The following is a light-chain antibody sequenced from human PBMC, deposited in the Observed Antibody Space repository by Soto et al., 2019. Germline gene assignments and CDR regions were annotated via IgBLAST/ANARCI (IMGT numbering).Light chain of an antibody. J-gene: IGLJ1*01. CDR2: GNT. CDR1: SSNIGAGYD. V-gene: IGLV1-40*01. CDR3: SLYTSENTYV. Sequence: QSVLTQPPSVSGAPGQRVAISCTGSSSNIGAGYDVHWYQQLPGTAPKLLIYGNTNRPSGVPDRFSGSKSGPSASLAITGLQAEDEADYYCSLYTSENTYVFGTGTKLTVL.